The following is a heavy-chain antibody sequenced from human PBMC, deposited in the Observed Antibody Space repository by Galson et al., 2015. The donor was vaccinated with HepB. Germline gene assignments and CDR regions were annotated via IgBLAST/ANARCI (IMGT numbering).Heavy chain of an antibody. D-gene: IGHD1-7*01. CDR1: GFTFSSYG. V-gene: IGHV3-23*01. CDR2: ISASGGTP. CDR3: AKDRANYGSFDY. J-gene: IGHJ4*02. Sequence: SLRLSCAASGFTFSSYGMSWVRQAPGKGLEWVSAISASGGTPYYADSVKGRFTISRDNSQNTLYLQLSSLRAEDTAIYYCAKDRANYGSFDYGGQGTPVTVSA.